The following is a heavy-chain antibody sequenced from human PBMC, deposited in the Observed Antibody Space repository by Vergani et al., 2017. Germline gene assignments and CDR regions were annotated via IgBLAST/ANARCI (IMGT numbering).Heavy chain of an antibody. CDR3: ARSFYRIVGATDYFDY. CDR1: GFTFSSYS. CDR2: ISSSSSYI. J-gene: IGHJ4*02. D-gene: IGHD1-26*01. V-gene: IGHV3-21*01. Sequence: EVQLVESGGGLVKPGGSLRLSCAASGFTFSSYSMNWVRQAPGKGLEWVSSISSSSSYIYYADSVKGRFTISRDNAKNSLYLQMNSLRAEDTAVYYCARSFYRIVGATDYFDYWGQGTLDTVSS.